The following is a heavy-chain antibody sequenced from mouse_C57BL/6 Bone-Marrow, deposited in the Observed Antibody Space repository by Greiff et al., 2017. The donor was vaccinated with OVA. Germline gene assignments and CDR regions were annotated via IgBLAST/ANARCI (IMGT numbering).Heavy chain of an antibody. CDR1: GYTFTSYT. CDR2: INPSSGYT. V-gene: IGHV1-4*01. J-gene: IGHJ4*01. CDR3: ARLITRAMDY. D-gene: IGHD1-1*01. Sequence: QVHVEQSGAELARPGASVKMSCKASGYTFTSYTMHWVKQRPGQGLEWIGYINPSSGYTKYNQKFKDKATLTADKSSSTAYMQLSSLTSEDSAVYYCARLITRAMDYWGQGTSVTVSS.